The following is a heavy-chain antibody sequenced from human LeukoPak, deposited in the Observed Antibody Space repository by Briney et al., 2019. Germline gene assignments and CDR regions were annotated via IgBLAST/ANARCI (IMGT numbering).Heavy chain of an antibody. CDR3: ARGLGSITILDY. J-gene: IGHJ4*02. Sequence: SQTLSLTCAVSGASISSGGYSWSWIRQPPGKGLEWIGYIYHSGSTYYNPSLKSRVTISVDRSKNLFSLKLSSVTAADTAVYYCARGLGSITILDYWGQGTLVTVSS. CDR2: IYHSGST. D-gene: IGHD3-9*01. V-gene: IGHV4-30-2*01. CDR1: GASISSGGYS.